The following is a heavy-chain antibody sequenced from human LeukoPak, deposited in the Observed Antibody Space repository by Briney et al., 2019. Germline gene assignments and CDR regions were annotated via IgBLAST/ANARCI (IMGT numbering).Heavy chain of an antibody. J-gene: IGHJ4*02. CDR1: GGTFTNYA. D-gene: IGHD3-22*01. CDR2: IVPLFGTA. Sequence: ASVKVSCKASGGTFTNYAISWVRQAPGQGLEWMGGIVPLFGTAKYGQKFQGTVSITADESTSTAYMELSSLRYEDTAVCYCTIGWNYYDSSGQGIWGQGTLVTVSS. V-gene: IGHV1-69*01. CDR3: TIGWNYYDSSGQGI.